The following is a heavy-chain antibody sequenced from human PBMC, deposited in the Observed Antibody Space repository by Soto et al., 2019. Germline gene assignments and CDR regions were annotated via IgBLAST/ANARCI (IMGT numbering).Heavy chain of an antibody. CDR1: GFTFSSYG. J-gene: IGHJ4*02. Sequence: GGSLRLSCAASGFTFSSYGMHWVRQAPGKGLEWVAVIWYDGSNKYYADSVKGRFTISSDNSKNTLYLQMNSLRAEDTAVYYCARGTTVTATVDYWGQGTLVTVSS. CDR3: ARGTTVTATVDY. D-gene: IGHD4-17*01. CDR2: IWYDGSNK. V-gene: IGHV3-33*01.